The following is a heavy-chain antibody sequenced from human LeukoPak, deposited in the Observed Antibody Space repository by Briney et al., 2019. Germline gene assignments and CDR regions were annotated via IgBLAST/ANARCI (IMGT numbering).Heavy chain of an antibody. CDR1: GGSFSGYY. D-gene: IGHD2-15*01. CDR2: INHSGNT. J-gene: IGHJ4*02. Sequence: PSETLSLTCAVYGGSFSGYYRSWIRQPPGKGLEWIGEINHSGNTNYNPSLKSRVTISVDTSKNQFSLKLSSVTAADTAVYYCARGRTRPIVVVVAATRKPLDYWGQGTLVAVSS. V-gene: IGHV4-34*01. CDR3: ARGRTRPIVVVVAATRKPLDY.